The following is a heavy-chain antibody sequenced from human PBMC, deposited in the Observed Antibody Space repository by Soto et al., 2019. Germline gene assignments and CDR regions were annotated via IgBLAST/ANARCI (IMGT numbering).Heavy chain of an antibody. Sequence: ASVKVSCKASGYTFTGYYMHWVRQAPGQGLEWMGWINPNSGGTNYAQKFQGWVTMTRDTSISTAYMELSRLRSDDTAVYYCARDHGYSGYDFDYWGQGTLVTVSS. CDR3: ARDHGYSGYDFDY. V-gene: IGHV1-2*04. J-gene: IGHJ4*02. CDR2: INPNSGGT. CDR1: GYTFTGYY. D-gene: IGHD5-12*01.